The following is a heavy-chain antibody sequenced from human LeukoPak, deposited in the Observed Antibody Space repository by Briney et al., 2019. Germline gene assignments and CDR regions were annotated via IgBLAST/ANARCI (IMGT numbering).Heavy chain of an antibody. CDR1: GGSISSYY. D-gene: IGHD1-26*01. CDR3: ARGGRYYFDY. CDR2: IYTSGST. Sequence: SETLSLTCTVSGGSISSYYWSWVRQPAGRGGEWTGRIYTSGSTNYNPYLKRRVTMSVATSKNQFSLKLSSVTAADTAVYYCARGGRYYFDYWGQGTLVTVSS. V-gene: IGHV4-4*07. J-gene: IGHJ4*02.